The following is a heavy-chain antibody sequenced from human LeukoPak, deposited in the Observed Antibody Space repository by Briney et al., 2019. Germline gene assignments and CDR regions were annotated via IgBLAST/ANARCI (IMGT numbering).Heavy chain of an antibody. J-gene: IGHJ6*03. V-gene: IGHV4-30-4*08. CDR3: AREWYCSSTSCYDYYYYYMDV. CDR2: IYYSGST. D-gene: IGHD2-2*01. Sequence: SQTLSLTCTVSGGSISSGDYYWSWIRQPPGKGLEWIGYIYYSGSTHYNPSLKSRVTISVDTSKNQFSLKLSSVTAADTAVYYCAREWYCSSTSCYDYYYYYMDVWGKGTTVTVSS. CDR1: GGSISSGDYY.